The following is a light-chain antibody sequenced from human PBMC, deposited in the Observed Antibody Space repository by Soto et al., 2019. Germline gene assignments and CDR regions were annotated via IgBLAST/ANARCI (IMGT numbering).Light chain of an antibody. J-gene: IGKJ1*01. CDR3: QHYGSSPRT. CDR2: GAS. V-gene: IGKV3-20*01. CDR1: QSVSSSY. Sequence: EIVLTQSPCTLSLSPGERATLTCRASQSVSSSYLAWCQQKPGQAPRLLIYGASSRATGIPYRFSGSGSGTDFTLTISSLEPEDFAAYYCQHYGSSPRTFGQGTKVDIK.